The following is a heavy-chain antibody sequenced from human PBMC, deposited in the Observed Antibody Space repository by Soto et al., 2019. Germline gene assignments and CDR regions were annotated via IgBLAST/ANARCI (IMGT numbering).Heavy chain of an antibody. V-gene: IGHV3-23*01. J-gene: IGHJ3*02. CDR2: ISGSGEYI. CDR3: AHPRGYGVFDAYDI. D-gene: IGHD4-17*01. Sequence: GGSLRLSCAASGFTFSTYAMGWVRQAPGKGLEWVSAISGSGEYIYYTESVKGRFTISRDNSINVLFLQMSSLRAEDTAVYYCAHPRGYGVFDAYDIWGQGTMVTVSS. CDR1: GFTFSTYA.